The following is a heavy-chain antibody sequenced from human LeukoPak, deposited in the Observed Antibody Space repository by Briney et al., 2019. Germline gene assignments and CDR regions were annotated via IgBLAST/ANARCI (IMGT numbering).Heavy chain of an antibody. CDR3: ARDPRWLTPDCTSTSCYENYFDP. Sequence: SETLSLTCGVSGYSISSGYQWAWIRQSPGKGLEWIGSVYHSGSAHYNPSLKSRVTISVETSKNQLSLNMYSVTAADTAVYYCARDPRWLTPDCTSTSCYENYFDPWGQGTLVTVSS. CDR1: GYSISSGYQ. V-gene: IGHV4-38-2*02. J-gene: IGHJ5*02. D-gene: IGHD2-2*01. CDR2: VYHSGSA.